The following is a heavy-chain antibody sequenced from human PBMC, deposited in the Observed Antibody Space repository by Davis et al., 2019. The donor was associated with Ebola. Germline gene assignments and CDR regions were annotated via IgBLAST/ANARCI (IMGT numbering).Heavy chain of an antibody. CDR1: GFTFSTYW. V-gene: IGHV3-74*01. D-gene: IGHD4/OR15-4a*01. Sequence: PGGSLRLSCAASGFTFSTYWMHWVRQAPGKGLVWVSRINDDGSIKTSADSVKGRFTISRDNGKNTLDLQMNSLRAEDTAVYYCARESYGAMYYWGQGTLVTVSS. CDR3: ARESYGAMYY. J-gene: IGHJ4*02. CDR2: INDDGSIK.